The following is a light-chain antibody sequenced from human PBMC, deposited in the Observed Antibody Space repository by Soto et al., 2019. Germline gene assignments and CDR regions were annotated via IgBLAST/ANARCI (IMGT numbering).Light chain of an antibody. CDR2: GAS. Sequence: EIVLTQSPVTLCLSPGERATLSCRASQSVSSSYLAWYQQKPGQAPRLLIYGASSRATGIPDRFSGSGSGTDFTLTISRLEPEDFAVYYCQQYGSSPGYTFGQGTKVDIK. V-gene: IGKV3-20*01. J-gene: IGKJ2*01. CDR3: QQYGSSPGYT. CDR1: QSVSSSY.